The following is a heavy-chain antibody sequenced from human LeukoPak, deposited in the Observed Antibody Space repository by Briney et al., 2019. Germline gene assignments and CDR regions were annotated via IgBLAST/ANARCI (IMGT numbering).Heavy chain of an antibody. D-gene: IGHD1-1*01. J-gene: IGHJ4*02. V-gene: IGHV1-3*01. CDR1: GYTFTSYA. Sequence: ASVKVSCKASGYTFTSYAMHWVRQAPGQRLEWMGWINAGNGNTKYSQKFQGRVTITRDTSASTAYMELSSLRSEDTAVYYCAREGGGTTDEARVPFDYWGQGTLVTVSS. CDR2: INAGNGNT. CDR3: AREGGGTTDEARVPFDY.